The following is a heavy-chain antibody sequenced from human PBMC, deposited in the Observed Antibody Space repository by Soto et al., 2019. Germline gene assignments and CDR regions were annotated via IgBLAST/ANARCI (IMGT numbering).Heavy chain of an antibody. CDR2: ISGSGGST. D-gene: IGHD4-17*01. V-gene: IGHV3-23*01. CDR3: AKDQQDYGDSPMGWFDP. J-gene: IGHJ5*02. CDR1: GFTFSSYA. Sequence: PGGSLRLSCAASGFTFSSYAMSWVRQAPGKGLEWVSAISGSGGSTYYADSVKGRFTISRDNSKNTLYLQMNSLRAEDTAVYYCAKDQQDYGDSPMGWFDPWGQGTLVTVSS.